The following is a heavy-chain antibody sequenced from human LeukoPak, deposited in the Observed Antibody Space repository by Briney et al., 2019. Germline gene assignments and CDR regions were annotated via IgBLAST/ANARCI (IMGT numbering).Heavy chain of an antibody. CDR2: ISSSSSYI. J-gene: IGHJ4*02. CDR1: GVTFSSYS. CDR3: ASGHRNYYDSSGYYYFDY. Sequence: GGCLRLSCAASGVTFSSYSMSWVRQAPGKGLEWVSSISSSSSYIYYADSVKGRFTISRDNAKNSLYLQMNSLRAEDTAVYYCASGHRNYYDSSGYYYFDYWGQGTLVTVSS. D-gene: IGHD3-22*01. V-gene: IGHV3-21*01.